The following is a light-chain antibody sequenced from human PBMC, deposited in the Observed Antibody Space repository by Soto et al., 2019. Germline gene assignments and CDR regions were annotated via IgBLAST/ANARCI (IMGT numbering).Light chain of an antibody. V-gene: IGKV3-20*01. CDR2: ASS. J-gene: IGKJ1*01. CDR3: QQYGLSRT. Sequence: EVVLTQSPGTLSLSPGERATLSCRASQNVSSYYLAWYQHKPGQAPRLLIYASSSRATGIPDRFSGSGSGADFALTINRLEPEDFAVYYCQQYGLSRTFGQGTKVEIK. CDR1: QNVSSYY.